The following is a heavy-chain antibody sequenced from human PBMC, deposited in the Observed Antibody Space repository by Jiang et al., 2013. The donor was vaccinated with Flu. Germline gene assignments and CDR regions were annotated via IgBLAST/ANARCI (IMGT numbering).Heavy chain of an antibody. D-gene: IGHD1-26*01. V-gene: IGHV4-39*07. J-gene: IGHJ4*02. Sequence: SISSDTYYWGVDPPAPTGRGWGGIGGSLLQWQRLLQPSLSSRVAMSVDTSKNQLSLKLSSVTAPDTAVYYCARAQKYSGFELPYFDYWGQGILVTVSS. CDR2: SLLQWQR. CDR3: ARAQKYSGFELPYFDY. CDR1: SISSDTYY.